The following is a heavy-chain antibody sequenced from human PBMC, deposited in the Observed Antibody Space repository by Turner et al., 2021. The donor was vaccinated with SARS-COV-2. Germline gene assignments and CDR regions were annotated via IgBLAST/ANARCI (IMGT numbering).Heavy chain of an antibody. Sequence: QVQLVQSGAEVKKLGASVKVSCKAFGYSFPGHYMHWVRQAPGQGHEWMGWINPNSGDTKFPQRFQGRVTMTRDTSINTAYMELNRLRSDDTAVYYCARGDGGFDFDSWFDPWGQGTLVIVSS. CDR3: ARGDGGFDFDSWFDP. J-gene: IGHJ5*02. CDR1: GYSFPGHY. D-gene: IGHD5-12*01. CDR2: INPNSGDT. V-gene: IGHV1-2*02.